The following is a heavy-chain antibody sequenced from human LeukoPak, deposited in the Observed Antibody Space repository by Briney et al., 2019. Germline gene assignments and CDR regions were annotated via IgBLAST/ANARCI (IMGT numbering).Heavy chain of an antibody. CDR1: GYTFTSYG. D-gene: IGHD6-13*01. CDR3: ARDPVSSSWTQPYYYYGMDV. J-gene: IGHJ6*02. V-gene: IGHV1-18*04. Sequence: ASVKVSCKASGYTFTSYGISWVRQAPGQGLEWMGWISAYNGNTNYAQKLQGRVTVTTDTSTSTAYMELRSLRSDDTAVYFCARDPVSSSWTQPYYYYGMDVWGQGTTVTVSS. CDR2: ISAYNGNT.